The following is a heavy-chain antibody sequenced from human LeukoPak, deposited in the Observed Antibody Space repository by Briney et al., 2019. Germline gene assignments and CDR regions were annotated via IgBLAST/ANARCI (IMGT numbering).Heavy chain of an antibody. CDR2: IYYSGSS. V-gene: IGHV4-59*08. J-gene: IGHJ6*03. Sequence: SETLSLTCTVSGGSISSYYWSWIRQPPGKGLEWIGYIYYSGSSNYNPSLKSRVTMSVDTSKNQFSLNLSSATAADTAVYYCARHFSMITAAGTFNYYYMDVWGKGTTVTVSS. CDR3: ARHFSMITAAGTFNYYYMDV. D-gene: IGHD6-13*01. CDR1: GGSISSYY.